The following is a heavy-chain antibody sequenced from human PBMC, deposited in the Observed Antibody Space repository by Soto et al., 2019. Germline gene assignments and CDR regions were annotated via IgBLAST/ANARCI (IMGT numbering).Heavy chain of an antibody. V-gene: IGHV1-58*02. Sequence: SVKVSCKASGFTFTSSAMQWVRQARGQRLEWIGWIVVGSGNTNYAQKFQERVTITRDMSTSTAYMELSSLRSEDTAVYYCAAERSEYSRSSGYYYYMDVWGKGTTVTVSS. J-gene: IGHJ6*03. D-gene: IGHD6-6*01. CDR2: IVVGSGNT. CDR3: AAERSEYSRSSGYYYYMDV. CDR1: GFTFTSSA.